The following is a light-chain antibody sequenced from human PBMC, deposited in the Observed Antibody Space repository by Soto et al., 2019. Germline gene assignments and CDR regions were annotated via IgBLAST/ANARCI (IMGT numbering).Light chain of an antibody. V-gene: IGKV3-20*01. CDR1: QSITGSY. J-gene: IGKJ1*01. CDR3: QQYGSSAWT. Sequence: EIVLTQSPGTLSLSPGERATLSCRASQSITGSYLAWYQQKPGQAPRLLIYGASSRATGIPDRFSGSGSGTDFTLTISRLEPEEFAVYYWQQYGSSAWTFGQGTKVDIK. CDR2: GAS.